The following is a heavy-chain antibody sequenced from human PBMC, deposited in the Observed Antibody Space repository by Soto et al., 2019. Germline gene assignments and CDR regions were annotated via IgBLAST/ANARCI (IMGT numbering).Heavy chain of an antibody. J-gene: IGHJ4*02. CDR3: ARTTAVPNSLRSRYFFDY. CDR1: GGSVSDKTYY. Sequence: SATLSLTCSVSGGSVSDKTYYWSWIRQPPGKRLEWIGYVYYSGTTNYNPSLKSRVTISVDLSKNQFSLRLSSVTTADTALYYCARTTAVPNSLRSRYFFDYWGQGTLVTVSS. D-gene: IGHD4-17*01. V-gene: IGHV4-61*01. CDR2: VYYSGTT.